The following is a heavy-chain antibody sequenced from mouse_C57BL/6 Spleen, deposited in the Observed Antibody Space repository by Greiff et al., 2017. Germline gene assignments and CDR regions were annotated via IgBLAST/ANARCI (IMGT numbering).Heavy chain of an antibody. J-gene: IGHJ1*03. Sequence: VQLQQPGAELVKPGASVKLSCTASGFNFKDYYMHWVKQRTEQGLEWIGRIDPEDGETKYAPKFQGKATITADTSSNTAYLQLSSLTSEDTAVYYCARNYGSSYWYFDVWGTGTTVTVSS. CDR1: GFNFKDYY. D-gene: IGHD1-1*01. V-gene: IGHV14-2*01. CDR3: ARNYGSSYWYFDV. CDR2: IDPEDGET.